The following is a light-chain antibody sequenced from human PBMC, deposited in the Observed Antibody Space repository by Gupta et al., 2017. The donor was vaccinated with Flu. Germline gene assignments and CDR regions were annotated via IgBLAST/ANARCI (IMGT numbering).Light chain of an antibody. J-gene: IGKJ2*01. Sequence: VTLGKPASISCSTSQRRGHSDGNNYLYWFQQRPGQSPRRLIYKVSNRDSGVPDSFSGSGSGTDFTLNISRGEADDVGVCYCKQGKGWPYAFGQGTNVEI. V-gene: IGKV2-30*02. CDR1: QRRGHSDGNNY. CDR3: KQGKGWPYA. CDR2: KVS.